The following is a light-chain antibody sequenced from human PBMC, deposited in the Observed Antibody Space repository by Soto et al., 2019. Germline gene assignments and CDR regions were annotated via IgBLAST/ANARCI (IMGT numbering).Light chain of an antibody. CDR3: LHRNNWPPRFT. CDR1: QSVGNS. J-gene: IGKJ3*01. Sequence: EIVLTQSPATLSLSPGERASLSCRASQSVGNSLAWYQHKPGQAPRLLIYGDSTRAAGIPARFSGSGSGTDFTLTISGLETEDFAVYFCLHRNNWPPRFTFGPGTTVEVK. CDR2: GDS. V-gene: IGKV3-11*01.